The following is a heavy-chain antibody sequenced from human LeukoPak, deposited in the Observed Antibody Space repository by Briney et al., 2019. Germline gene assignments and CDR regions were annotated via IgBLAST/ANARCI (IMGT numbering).Heavy chain of an antibody. CDR2: IYYSGST. V-gene: IGHV4-39*01. J-gene: IGHJ3*02. CDR1: GGSISSSSYY. Sequence: SETLSLTCTVSGGSISSSSYYWGWIRQPPGKGLEWIGSIYYSGSTYYNPSLKSRVTISVGTSKNQFSLKLSSVTAADTAVYYCARTGGYSSGWFYQNAFDIWGQGTMVTVSS. CDR3: ARTGGYSSGWFYQNAFDI. D-gene: IGHD6-19*01.